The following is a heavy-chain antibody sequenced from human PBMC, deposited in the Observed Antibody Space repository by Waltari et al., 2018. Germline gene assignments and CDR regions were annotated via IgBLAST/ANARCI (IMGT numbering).Heavy chain of an antibody. Sequence: DVPLVESGVGLVKPGGSLSLSCAASGLSLSSSHMHCVRQAPGRGLEWVASISGSGRSYIFYTDSVKGRFTISRDNAKNSLFLQMNSLRAEDTAVYYCTRDLYGSGGDYFDPWGQGTLVTVSS. V-gene: IGHV3-21*01. J-gene: IGHJ4*02. D-gene: IGHD6-19*01. CDR3: TRDLYGSGGDYFDP. CDR1: GLSLSSSH. CDR2: ISGSGRSYI.